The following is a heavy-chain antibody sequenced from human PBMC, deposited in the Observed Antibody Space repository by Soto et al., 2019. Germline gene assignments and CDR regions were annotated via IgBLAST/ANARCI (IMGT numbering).Heavy chain of an antibody. J-gene: IGHJ6*02. V-gene: IGHV3-23*01. Sequence: GGSLRLSCAASGFTFSSYAMSWVRQAPGKGLEWVSAISGSGGSTYYADSVKGRFTISRDNSKNTLYLQMNSLRAEDTAVYYCARGIVRITMVRGSGPSYYYYYGMDVWGQGTTVTVSS. CDR2: ISGSGGST. CDR3: ARGIVRITMVRGSGPSYYYYYGMDV. CDR1: GFTFSSYA. D-gene: IGHD3-10*01.